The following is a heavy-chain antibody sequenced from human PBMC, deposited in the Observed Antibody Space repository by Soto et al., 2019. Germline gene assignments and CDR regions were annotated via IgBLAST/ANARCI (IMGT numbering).Heavy chain of an antibody. Sequence: QVQLVESGGGVVQPGRSLRLSCAASGFTFSSYGMHWVRQAPGKGLEWVAVISYDGSNKYYADSVKGRFTISRDNSTNALYLPMNSLRAEDTAVYYCAKSGVVGGYYYYYGMDVWGQGTTVTVSS. CDR2: ISYDGSNK. CDR1: GFTFSSYG. CDR3: AKSGVVGGYYYYYGMDV. J-gene: IGHJ6*02. D-gene: IGHD1-26*01. V-gene: IGHV3-30*18.